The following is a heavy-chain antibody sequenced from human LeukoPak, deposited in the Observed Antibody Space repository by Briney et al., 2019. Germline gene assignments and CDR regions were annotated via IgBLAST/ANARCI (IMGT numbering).Heavy chain of an antibody. J-gene: IGHJ4*02. Sequence: GGSLRLSCAASGFTFSSYSMNWVRQAPGKGRGWVSSIISSSSYIYYADSVKGRFTISRDNAKNSLYLQMNSLRAGDTAVYYCARVPDYDFWSGYYTFDYWGQGTLVTVSS. D-gene: IGHD3-3*01. CDR3: ARVPDYDFWSGYYTFDY. V-gene: IGHV3-21*01. CDR2: IISSSSYI. CDR1: GFTFSSYS.